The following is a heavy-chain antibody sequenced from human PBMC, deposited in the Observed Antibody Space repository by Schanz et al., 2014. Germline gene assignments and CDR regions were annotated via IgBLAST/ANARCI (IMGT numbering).Heavy chain of an antibody. Sequence: EVQLVESGGGLVQPGGSLRLSCAASGFTFGSYSMNWVRQASGKGLEYVSAITRSGGGTYYSDSVKGRFTISRDNSKNTLYLQMSSLRHEDSAVYYWVKGAYYAGDCLPAEYVQHWGHGTRVAVSS. CDR1: GFTFGSYS. CDR3: VKGAYYAGDCLPAEYVQH. CDR2: ITRSGGGT. J-gene: IGHJ1*01. D-gene: IGHD2-21*02. V-gene: IGHV3-64D*06.